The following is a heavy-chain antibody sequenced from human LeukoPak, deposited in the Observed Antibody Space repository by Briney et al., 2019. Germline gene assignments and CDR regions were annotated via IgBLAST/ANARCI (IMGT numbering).Heavy chain of an antibody. CDR2: INPNGGST. J-gene: IGHJ6*02. CDR3: ARDIVVVVAQPNYYYGMDV. D-gene: IGHD2-15*01. CDR1: GYTFTNYY. V-gene: IGHV1-46*01. Sequence: ASVTVSFKSSGYTFTNYYMHWVRQAPGQGLEWMGLINPNGGSTSYAQKFQGRVTMTRDTSTSTVYMELSSLRSEDTAVYYCARDIVVVVAQPNYYYGMDVWGQGTTVTVSS.